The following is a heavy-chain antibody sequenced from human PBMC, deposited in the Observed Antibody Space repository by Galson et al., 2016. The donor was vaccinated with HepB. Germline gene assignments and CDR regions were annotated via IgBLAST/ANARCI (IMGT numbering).Heavy chain of an antibody. V-gene: IGHV1-18*01. CDR1: GYTFYEYG. D-gene: IGHD3-9*01. CDR3: VRDPPKLVATGYFDWLSLENSYCPMDV. Sequence: SVKVSCKASGYTFYEYGISWVRQAPGQGLEWMGWISDYNGQTNYAQRFQGRVAMTTETPTTTAYMELRGLRSDDTAIYYCVRDPPKLVATGYFDWLSLENSYCPMDVWGQGTTVTVSS. J-gene: IGHJ6*02. CDR2: ISDYNGQT.